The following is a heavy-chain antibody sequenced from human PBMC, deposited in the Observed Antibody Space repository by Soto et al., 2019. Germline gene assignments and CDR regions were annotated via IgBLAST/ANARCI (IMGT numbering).Heavy chain of an antibody. D-gene: IGHD1-1*01. CDR2: IIPIFGTA. CDR3: AGEKLSILGWLDC. J-gene: IGHJ5*01. CDR1: GCTFTSYA. V-gene: IGHV1-69*06. Sequence: SVKVSCKASGCTFTSYAISWVGQAPGQGREWMGGIIPIFGTANYAQKFQGRVTITADKSTSTAYMELSSLRSEDTAVYYCAGEKLSILGWLDCWRQGPLSTVSS.